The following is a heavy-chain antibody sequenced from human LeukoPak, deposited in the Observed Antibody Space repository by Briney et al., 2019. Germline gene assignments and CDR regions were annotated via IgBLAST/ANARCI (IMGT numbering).Heavy chain of an antibody. J-gene: IGHJ4*02. CDR3: ARDGRKATYYDFWSSTGYFNY. D-gene: IGHD3-3*01. CDR1: GFTFSSYA. V-gene: IGHV3-64*01. Sequence: EGSLRLSCAASGFTFSSYAMHWVRQAPGKGLEYVSAISSNGGSTYYANSVKGRFTISRDNSKNTLYLQMGSLRAEDMAVYYCARDGRKATYYDFWSSTGYFNYWGQGTLVTVSS. CDR2: ISSNGGST.